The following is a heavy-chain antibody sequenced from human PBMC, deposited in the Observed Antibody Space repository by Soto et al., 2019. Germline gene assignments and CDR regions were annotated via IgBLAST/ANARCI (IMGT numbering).Heavy chain of an antibody. CDR1: GGSISSADYF. Sequence: PSLTCTVSGGSISSADYFWSWIRQPPGKGLEWIGYIYNSGYTYDNPSLRSRVTISIDTSKNQFSLKLRSVTAADTAVYYCARVGAGAAAGTGYYYGMDVWGQGTTVTVSS. CDR3: ARVGAGAAAGTGYYYGMDV. D-gene: IGHD6-13*01. J-gene: IGHJ6*02. CDR2: IYNSGYT. V-gene: IGHV4-30-4*01.